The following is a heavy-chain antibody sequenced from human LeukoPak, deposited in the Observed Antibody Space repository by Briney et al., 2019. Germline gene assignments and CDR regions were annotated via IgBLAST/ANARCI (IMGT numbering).Heavy chain of an antibody. V-gene: IGHV1-2*02. CDR2: INPNSGGT. Sequence: GASVKVSCKASGYTFTGYYMHWVRQAPGQGLEWMGWINPNSGGTNYAQKFQGRVTMTRDTSISTAYMELSRLRSDDTAVYYCARERYVDSNPTYNWFDPSGQGTLVSVSS. CDR3: ARERYVDSNPTYNWFDP. CDR1: GYTFTGYY. D-gene: IGHD4-11*01. J-gene: IGHJ5*02.